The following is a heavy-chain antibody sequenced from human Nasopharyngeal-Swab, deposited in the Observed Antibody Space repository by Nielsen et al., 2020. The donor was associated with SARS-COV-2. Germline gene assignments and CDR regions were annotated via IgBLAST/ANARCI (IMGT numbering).Heavy chain of an antibody. CDR2: FDQEDGET. J-gene: IGHJ4*02. CDR3: TTVAGSYGRFDY. Sequence: ASVKVSGKVSGYTLTELCMHWVRQAPGKGLEWVGGFDQEDGETIYAQKFQGRVSMTEDTSTDKAYMELSSLTSEDTAVYYCTTVAGSYGRFDYWGQGTLVTVSS. V-gene: IGHV1-24*01. CDR1: GYTLTELC. D-gene: IGHD1-26*01.